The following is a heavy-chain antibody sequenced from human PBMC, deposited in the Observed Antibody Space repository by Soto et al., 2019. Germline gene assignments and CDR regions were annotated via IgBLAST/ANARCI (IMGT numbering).Heavy chain of an antibody. D-gene: IGHD6-25*01. J-gene: IGHJ5*02. CDR2: ISASDGST. Sequence: EVQLLESGGGLVQPGGSLRLSCAASGFTFSSYAMSWVRQAPGKGLEWVSAISASDGSTYYADSVKGRFTISRDNSKNTLYLQMNSLRAEVTAVYYCLQRPPFDPWGQGTLVTVSS. V-gene: IGHV3-23*01. CDR3: LQRPPFDP. CDR1: GFTFSSYA.